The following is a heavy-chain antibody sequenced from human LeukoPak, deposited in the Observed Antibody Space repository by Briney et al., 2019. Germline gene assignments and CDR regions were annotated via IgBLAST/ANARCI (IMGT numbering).Heavy chain of an antibody. CDR3: ARDSTLLSDP. V-gene: IGHV4-61*02. CDR1: GGSISSGSYY. Sequence: SGTLSLTCTVSGGSISSGSYYWSWIRQPAGKGLEWIGRIYTSGSTNYNPSLKSRVTISVDTSKNQFSLKLSSVTAADTAVYYCARDSTLLSDPWGQGTLVTVSS. D-gene: IGHD2/OR15-2a*01. CDR2: IYTSGST. J-gene: IGHJ5*02.